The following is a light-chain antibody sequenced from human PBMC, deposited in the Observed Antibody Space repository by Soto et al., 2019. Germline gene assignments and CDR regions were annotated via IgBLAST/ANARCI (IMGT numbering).Light chain of an antibody. CDR2: RAS. CDR1: QSVSSSS. J-gene: IGKJ2*03. Sequence: ERATLSCLASQSVSSSSLAWYQQKPGQAPKVIIYRASIRDTGITDRFTGSGSGTDFTLTICFFQAEDCTRYYSQVSGCLPHSF. V-gene: IGKV3-20*01. CDR3: QVSGCLPHS.